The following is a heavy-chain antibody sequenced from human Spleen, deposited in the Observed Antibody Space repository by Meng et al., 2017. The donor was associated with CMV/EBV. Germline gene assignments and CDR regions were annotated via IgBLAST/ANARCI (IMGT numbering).Heavy chain of an antibody. CDR2: INPNSGGT. J-gene: IGHJ4*02. Sequence: QVQLVQSGAEVKNQGASVKVSCKATGYTFTGYYMHWVRQAPGHGLEWMGRINPNSGGTNYAQKFQGRITITRDSSISTAYMELSSLRSEDTALYYCARAKGRVQWLYYFEYWGQGTLVTVSS. CDR1: GYTFTGYY. D-gene: IGHD6-19*01. CDR3: ARAKGRVQWLYYFEY. V-gene: IGHV1-2*06.